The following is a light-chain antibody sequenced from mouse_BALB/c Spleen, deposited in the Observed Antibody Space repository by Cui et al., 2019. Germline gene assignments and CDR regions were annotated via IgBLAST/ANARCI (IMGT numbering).Light chain of an antibody. V-gene: IGKV4-57*01. CDR2: STS. CDR1: SSVGY. Sequence: QIVLTQSPAIMSASPGEKVTITCSASSSVGYMHWFQQKPGTSPKLLIYSTSNLASGVPARFSGSGSGTSYSLTISRMEAEDSATYYCQQRSSHPHTFGGGTKLEIK. J-gene: IGKJ2*01. CDR3: QQRSSHPHT.